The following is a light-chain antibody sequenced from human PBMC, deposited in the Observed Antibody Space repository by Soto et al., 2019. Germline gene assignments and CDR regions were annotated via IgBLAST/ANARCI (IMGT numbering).Light chain of an antibody. CDR2: AAS. Sequence: MPVAQSPFSLSGSRGEKGNSVDLASQTISSWLAWYQQKPGKAPKLLIYAASSLQSGVPSRFSGSGSGTDFPLTISSLQPEDFATSYCQQSYSTPRTFGQGTKVDIK. J-gene: IGKJ1*01. CDR3: QQSYSTPRT. CDR1: QTISSW. V-gene: IGKV1-39*01.